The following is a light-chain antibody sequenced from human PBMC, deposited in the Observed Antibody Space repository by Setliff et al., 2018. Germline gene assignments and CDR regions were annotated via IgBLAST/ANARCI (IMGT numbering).Light chain of an antibody. CDR1: NIGDKS. V-gene: IGLV3-21*03. CDR2: DDS. J-gene: IGLJ1*01. CDR3: QVWDPASDHRV. Sequence: SYELTQPPSESVAPGKTARITCGGHNIGDKSVHWYQQKAGQAPVLVVYDDSDRPSGIPGRFSGSNSGNTATLTISRVEAGDEADYYCQVWDPASDHRVFGTGTKV.